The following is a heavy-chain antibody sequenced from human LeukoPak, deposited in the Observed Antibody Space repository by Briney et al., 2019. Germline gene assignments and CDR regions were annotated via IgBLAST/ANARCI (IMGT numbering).Heavy chain of an antibody. CDR2: VFRTGTT. D-gene: IGHD2-2*01. V-gene: IGHV4-38-2*02. CDR3: ARHHYQVQYWFDL. Sequence: SETLSLTFSVSGYSTINDYYWGWVRQSPGKGLEWIGTVFRTGTTYYNPSLESRVTISVDSSKKQFSLKVTSVTAADTAVYYCARHHYQVQYWFDLWGQGILVTVSS. J-gene: IGHJ5*01. CDR1: GYSTINDYY.